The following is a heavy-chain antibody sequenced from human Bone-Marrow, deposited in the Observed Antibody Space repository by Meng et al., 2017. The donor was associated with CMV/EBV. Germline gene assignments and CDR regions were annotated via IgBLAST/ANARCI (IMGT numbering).Heavy chain of an antibody. CDR2: MSWNRGSI. V-gene: IGHV3-9*01. D-gene: IGHD6-19*01. CDR3: AKDMAGSNTNWSDP. Sequence: SLKISCAASGFTFDDYAMHWVRQAPGKGLEWGSGMSWNRGSIGYADSVKGRFTISRDNAKHSLYLQMNNLRAEDTALYYCAKDMAGSNTNWSDPWGQGTLVTVSS. J-gene: IGHJ5*02. CDR1: GFTFDDYA.